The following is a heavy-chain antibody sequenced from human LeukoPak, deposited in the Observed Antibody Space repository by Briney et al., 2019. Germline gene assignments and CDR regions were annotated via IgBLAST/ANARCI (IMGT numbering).Heavy chain of an antibody. CDR3: ATDFSNYDFWSGYLDY. CDR1: GFTFSSYA. V-gene: IGHV3-23*01. CDR2: ISGSGGST. J-gene: IGHJ4*02. D-gene: IGHD3-3*01. Sequence: GGSLRLSCAASGFTFSSYAMHWVRQAPGKGLEWVSAISGSGGSTYYADSVKGRFTISRDNSKNTLYLQMNSLRAEDTAVYYCATDFSNYDFWSGYLDYWGQGTLVTVSS.